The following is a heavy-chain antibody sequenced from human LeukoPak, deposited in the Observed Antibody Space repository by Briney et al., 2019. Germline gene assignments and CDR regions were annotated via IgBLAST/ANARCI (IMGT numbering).Heavy chain of an antibody. D-gene: IGHD3-10*01. V-gene: IGHV3-23*01. J-gene: IGHJ4*02. CDR1: EFTFSNYA. Sequence: TGGSLRLSCAASEFTFSNYAMNWVRQAPGKGLEWVSGISGGGGSTYYADSVKGRFTISRDNSKNTLYLQMDSLRAEDTAVYYCARRFGEGEFDYWGQGTLVTVSS. CDR2: ISGGGGST. CDR3: ARRFGEGEFDY.